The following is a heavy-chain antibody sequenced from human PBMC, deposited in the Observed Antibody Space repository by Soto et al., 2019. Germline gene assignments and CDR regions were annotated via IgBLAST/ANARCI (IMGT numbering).Heavy chain of an antibody. CDR2: IYYSGST. Sequence: SETLSLTCTVSGGSISSSSYYWGWIRQPPGKGLEWIGSIYYSGSTYYNPSLKSRVTISVDTSKNQFSLKLSSVTAADTAVYYCARRGLEWLSPGGGYYFDYWGQGTLVTVSS. CDR1: GGSISSSSYY. J-gene: IGHJ4*02. CDR3: ARRGLEWLSPGGGYYFDY. D-gene: IGHD3-3*01. V-gene: IGHV4-39*01.